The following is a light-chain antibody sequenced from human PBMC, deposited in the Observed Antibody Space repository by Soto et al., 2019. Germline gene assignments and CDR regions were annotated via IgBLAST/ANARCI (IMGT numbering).Light chain of an antibody. J-gene: IGKJ1*01. V-gene: IGKV3-20*01. CDR3: QHYGSSPQT. CDR1: QSVSSSY. Sequence: EIVLTQSPGTLSLSPGERATLSCRASQSVSSSYLAWYQQKPGQAPRLLIYGASSRATGIPDRFSGRDSGTDFTLTISRLEPEDFAVYFCQHYGSSPQTFGQGTKVDI. CDR2: GAS.